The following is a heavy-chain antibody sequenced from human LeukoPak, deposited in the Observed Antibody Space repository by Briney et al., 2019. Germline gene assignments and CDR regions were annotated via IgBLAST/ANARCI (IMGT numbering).Heavy chain of an antibody. Sequence: SETLSLTCTVSGGSTSSGGYYWSWIRQHPGKGLEWIGYIYYSGSTYYNPSLKSRVTISVDTSKNQFSLKLSSVTAADTAVYYCASYSSSSWYLEYWGQGTLVTVSS. D-gene: IGHD6-13*01. CDR2: IYYSGST. J-gene: IGHJ4*02. CDR3: ASYSSSSWYLEY. V-gene: IGHV4-31*03. CDR1: GGSTSSGGYY.